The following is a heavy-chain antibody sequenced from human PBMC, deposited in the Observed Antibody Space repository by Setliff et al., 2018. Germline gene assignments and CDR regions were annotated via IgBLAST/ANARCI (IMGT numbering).Heavy chain of an antibody. V-gene: IGHV4-34*01. CDR2: INHSGST. Sequence: GSLRLSCAASGFTFSSYWMSWVRQAPGKGLEWIGEINHSGSTNYNPSLKSRVTISVDTSKNQFSLKLSSVTAADTAVYYCARNDRPWRYYFDYWGQGTLVTVSS. D-gene: IGHD3-9*01. CDR1: GFTFSSYW. CDR3: ARNDRPWRYYFDY. J-gene: IGHJ4*02.